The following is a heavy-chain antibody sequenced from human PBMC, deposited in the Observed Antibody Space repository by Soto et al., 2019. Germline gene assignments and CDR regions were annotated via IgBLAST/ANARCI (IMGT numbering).Heavy chain of an antibody. CDR3: AVGWTGTTMIVSGMSGAVDI. D-gene: IGHD3-22*01. CDR1: GYTFTSYA. J-gene: IGHJ3*02. Sequence: QVQLVQSGAEEKKPGASVKVSCKASGYTFTSYAMHWVRQAPGQRLEWMGWINAGNGNTKYSQKFQGRVTITRDTPASTAYMELSSLRSEDTAVYYCAVGWTGTTMIVSGMSGAVDIWGQGTMVTVSS. CDR2: INAGNGNT. V-gene: IGHV1-3*05.